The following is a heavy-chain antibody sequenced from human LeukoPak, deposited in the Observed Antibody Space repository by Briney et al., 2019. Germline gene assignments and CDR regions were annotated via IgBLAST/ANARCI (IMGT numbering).Heavy chain of an antibody. D-gene: IGHD7-27*01. CDR2: INHSGST. CDR3: ARVALGY. J-gene: IGHJ4*02. Sequence: SSETLSLTCAVYGGSFSGYYWSWIRQPPGKGLEWIGEINHSGSTNYNPSLKSRVTISVDTSKNQFSLKLSSVTAADTAVYYCARVALGYWGQGTLVTVSS. V-gene: IGHV4-34*01. CDR1: GGSFSGYY.